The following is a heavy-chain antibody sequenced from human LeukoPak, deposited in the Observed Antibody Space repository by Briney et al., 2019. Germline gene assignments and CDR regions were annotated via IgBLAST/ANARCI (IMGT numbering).Heavy chain of an antibody. CDR2: ISSSGSTI. J-gene: IGHJ4*02. V-gene: IGHV3-11*01. Sequence: TGGSLRLSCAASGFTFSDYYMSWIRQAPGKGLEWVSYISSSGSTIYYADSVKGRFTISRDNAKNSLYLQMNSLRAEDTAVYYCARDSSGYFEVYFDYWGQGTLVTVSS. CDR3: ARDSSGYFEVYFDY. CDR1: GFTFSDYY. D-gene: IGHD3-22*01.